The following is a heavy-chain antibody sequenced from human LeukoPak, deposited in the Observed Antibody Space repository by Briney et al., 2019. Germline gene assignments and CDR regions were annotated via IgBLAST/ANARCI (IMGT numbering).Heavy chain of an antibody. D-gene: IGHD2-2*01. CDR3: ARDLYCSSTSCFGGAVWFDP. CDR1: GGTFSSYT. CDR2: IIPILGIA. Sequence: SVKVSCKASGGTFSSYTISWVRQAPGQGLEWMGRIIPILGIANYAQKFQGRVTITADNSTSTAYMELSSLRSEDTAVYYCARDLYCSSTSCFGGAVWFDPWGQGTLVTVSS. J-gene: IGHJ5*02. V-gene: IGHV1-69*04.